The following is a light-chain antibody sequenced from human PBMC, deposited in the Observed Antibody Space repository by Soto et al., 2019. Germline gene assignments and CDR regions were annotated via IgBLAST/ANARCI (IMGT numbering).Light chain of an antibody. CDR1: QSVSSSY. J-gene: IGKJ4*01. V-gene: IGKV3D-20*02. Sequence: EIVLTQSPGTLSLSPGERATLSCRASQSVSSSYLAWYQQKPGQAPRLLIYGASSRATGIPARFSGSGSGTDFTLTISSLEPEDFAVYYCGHRSEFPLTFGGGTKVDIK. CDR3: GHRSEFPLT. CDR2: GAS.